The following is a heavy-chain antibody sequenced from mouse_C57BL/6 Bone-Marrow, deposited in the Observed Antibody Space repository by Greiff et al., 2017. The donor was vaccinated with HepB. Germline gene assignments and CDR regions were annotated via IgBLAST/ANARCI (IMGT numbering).Heavy chain of an antibody. J-gene: IGHJ3*01. D-gene: IGHD1-1*01. CDR2: ISSGGSYT. CDR1: GFTFSSYG. Sequence: EVKLMESGGDLVKPGGSLKLSCAASGFTFSSYGMSWVRQTPDKRLEWVATISSGGSYTYYPDSVKGRFTISRDNAKNTLYLQMSSLKSEDTAMYYCARAYSAYWGQGTLVTVSA. CDR3: ARAYSAY. V-gene: IGHV5-6*01.